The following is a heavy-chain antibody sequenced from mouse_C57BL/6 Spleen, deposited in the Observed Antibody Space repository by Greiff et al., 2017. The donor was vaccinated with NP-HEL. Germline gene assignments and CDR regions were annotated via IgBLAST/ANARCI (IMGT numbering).Heavy chain of an antibody. D-gene: IGHD1-1*01. J-gene: IGHJ1*03. V-gene: IGHV1-15*01. CDR2: IDPETGGT. CDR3: TRRGYYGSSPHWYFDV. CDR1: GYTFTDYE. Sequence: VQLQQSGAELVRPGASVTLSCKASGYTFTDYEMHWVKQTPVHGLEWIGAIDPETGGTAYNQKFKGKAILTADKSSSTAYMELRSLTSEDSAVYYCTRRGYYGSSPHWYFDVWGTGTTVTVSS.